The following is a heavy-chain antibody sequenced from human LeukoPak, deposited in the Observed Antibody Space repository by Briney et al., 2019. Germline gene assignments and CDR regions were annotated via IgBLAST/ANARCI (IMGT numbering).Heavy chain of an antibody. CDR3: ARIVVVVAGHDAFDI. Sequence: GGSLRLSCAASGFTFSSYSMNWVRQAPGKGLEWVSSISSSSSYIYYADSVKGRFTIPRDNAKNSLYLQMNSLRAEDTAVYYCARIVVVVAGHDAFDIWGQGTMVTVSS. V-gene: IGHV3-21*01. CDR2: ISSSSSYI. D-gene: IGHD2-15*01. J-gene: IGHJ3*02. CDR1: GFTFSSYS.